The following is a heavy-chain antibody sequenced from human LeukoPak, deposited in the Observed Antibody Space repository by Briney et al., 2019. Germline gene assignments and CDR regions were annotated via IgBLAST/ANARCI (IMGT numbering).Heavy chain of an antibody. J-gene: IGHJ6*02. D-gene: IGHD5-18*01. CDR2: IKQDGSEK. V-gene: IGHV3-7*01. CDR1: GFTFSSYW. CDR3: AREDVDTAMVNYYYYGMAV. Sequence: GGSLRLSCTASGFTFSSYWMSWVRQAPGKGLEWVGNIKQDGSEKYYVDSEKGRFTISRDKAKNTLYLQMNSLRAEDTAVYYCAREDVDTAMVNYYYYGMAVWGQGTTVTVS.